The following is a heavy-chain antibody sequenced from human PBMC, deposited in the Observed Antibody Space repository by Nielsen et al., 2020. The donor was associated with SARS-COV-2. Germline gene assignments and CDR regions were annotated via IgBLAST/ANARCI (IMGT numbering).Heavy chain of an antibody. Sequence: ALVKVSCKASGYSFTTSYIHWVRQAPGQGPEWMGIINPSGGTTVYAQKFQDRVTMASDTSTSTVYFELSSLRSEDTAVYYCARGARNWGQGALVTVAS. CDR3: ARGARN. CDR1: GYSFTTSY. V-gene: IGHV1-46*01. CDR2: INPSGGTT. J-gene: IGHJ4*02.